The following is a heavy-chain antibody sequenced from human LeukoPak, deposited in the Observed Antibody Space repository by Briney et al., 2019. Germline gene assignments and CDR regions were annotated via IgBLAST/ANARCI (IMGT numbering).Heavy chain of an antibody. D-gene: IGHD3-3*02. CDR2: IYHSGST. V-gene: IGHV4-30-2*01. CDR3: ARAGINYYYGMDV. Sequence: KPSETLSLTCAVSGGSISSGGYSWSWIRQPPGKGLEWIGYIYHSGSTYYNPSLKSRVTISVDRSKNQFSLKLSSVTAADTAVYYCARAGINYYYGMDVWAKGPRSPSP. CDR1: GGSISSGGYS. J-gene: IGHJ6*02.